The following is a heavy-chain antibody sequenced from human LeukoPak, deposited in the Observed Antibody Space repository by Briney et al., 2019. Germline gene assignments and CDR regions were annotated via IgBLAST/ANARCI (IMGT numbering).Heavy chain of an antibody. CDR1: GFIFSSYG. CDR3: AKDAGYYYDSSGYYSGKFFDY. J-gene: IGHJ4*02. CDR2: IRYDGSNK. V-gene: IGHV3-30*02. D-gene: IGHD3-22*01. Sequence: GGSLRLSCAASGFIFSSYGMHWVRQAPGKGLEWVAFIRYDGSNKYYADSVKGRFTISRDNSKNTLYLQMNSLRAEDTAVYYCAKDAGYYYDSSGYYSGKFFDYWGQGTLVTVSS.